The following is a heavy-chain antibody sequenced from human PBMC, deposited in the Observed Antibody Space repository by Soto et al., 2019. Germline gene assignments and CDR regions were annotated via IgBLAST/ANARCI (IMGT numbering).Heavy chain of an antibody. CDR3: ARPDLGDGYPRGFGSFDY. D-gene: IGHD5-12*01. CDR2: IIPIFGTA. Sequence: QVQLVQSGAEVKKPGSSVKVSCKASGGTFSSYAISWVRQAPGQGLEWMGGIIPIFGTANYAQKFQGRVTITADESTRTAYMELSSLRSEDTAVYYCARPDLGDGYPRGFGSFDYWGQGTLVTVSS. V-gene: IGHV1-69*01. J-gene: IGHJ4*02. CDR1: GGTFSSYA.